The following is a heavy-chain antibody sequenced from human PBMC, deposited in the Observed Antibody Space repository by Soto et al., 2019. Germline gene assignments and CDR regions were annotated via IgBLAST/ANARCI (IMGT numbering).Heavy chain of an antibody. CDR3: ARDAPVATPPYYYYGMDV. J-gene: IGHJ6*02. CDR2: IYYSGST. Sequence: SETLSLTCTVSGGSISSYYWSWIRQPPGKGLEWIGYIYYSGSTNYNPSLKSRVTISVDTSKNQFSLKLSSVTAADTAVYYCARDAPVATPPYYYYGMDVWGQGTTVTVSS. V-gene: IGHV4-59*01. D-gene: IGHD5-12*01. CDR1: GGSISSYY.